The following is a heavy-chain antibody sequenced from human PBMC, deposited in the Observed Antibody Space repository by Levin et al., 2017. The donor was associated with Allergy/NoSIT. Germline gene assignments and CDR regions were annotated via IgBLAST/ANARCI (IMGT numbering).Heavy chain of an antibody. CDR1: GFTFSNYG. V-gene: IGHV3-30*03. Sequence: GESLKISCAASGFTFSNYGMHWVRQAPGKGLEWVAVVSYDGSNKYYADSVKGRFTISRDNSKNTVFLQMNSLRAEDTAVYYCACEPERGKWFDPWGQGTLVTVSS. D-gene: IGHD7-27*01. J-gene: IGHJ5*02. CDR3: ACEPERGKWFDP. CDR2: VSYDGSNK.